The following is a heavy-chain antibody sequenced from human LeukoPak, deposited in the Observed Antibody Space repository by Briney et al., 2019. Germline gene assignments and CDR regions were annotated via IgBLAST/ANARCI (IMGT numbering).Heavy chain of an antibody. CDR3: ARSDGYNYFDY. CDR2: IYYSGST. V-gene: IGHV4-59*01. J-gene: IGHJ4*02. Sequence: SETLSLTCTVSGGSISSYYWSWIRQPPGKGLEGIGYIYYSGSTTYNPSLTSRVTISVDTSKNQCSLKLSSVTAADTAVYYCARSDGYNYFDYWGQGTLVTVSS. D-gene: IGHD3-22*01. CDR1: GGSISSYY.